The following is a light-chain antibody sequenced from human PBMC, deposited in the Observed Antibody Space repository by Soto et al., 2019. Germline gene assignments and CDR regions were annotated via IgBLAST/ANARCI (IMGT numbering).Light chain of an antibody. V-gene: IGKV3-11*01. Sequence: ETVLTKSPAILSLSPGERATLSCGASQSVSTYLAWYQQKPGQAPRLLIYDASNRATGIPARFIGSGSGTDFTLTIGGLEPEDSAVYYCQQRINWPLTFGGGTKVDIK. J-gene: IGKJ4*01. CDR3: QQRINWPLT. CDR2: DAS. CDR1: QSVSTY.